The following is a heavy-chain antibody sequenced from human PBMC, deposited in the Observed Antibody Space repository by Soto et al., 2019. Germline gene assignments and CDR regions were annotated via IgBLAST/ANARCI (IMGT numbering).Heavy chain of an antibody. D-gene: IGHD2-15*01. CDR1: GFTFSSYA. V-gene: IGHV3-23*01. J-gene: IGHJ4*02. Sequence: EVQLLESGGGLVQPGGSLRLSCAASGFTFSSYAMSRVRQAPGKGLEWVSAISGSGGSTYYADSVKGRFTISRDNSKNTLYLQMNSLRAEDTAVYYCGGYCSGGSCSSFDYWGQGTLVTVSS. CDR2: ISGSGGST. CDR3: GGYCSGGSCSSFDY.